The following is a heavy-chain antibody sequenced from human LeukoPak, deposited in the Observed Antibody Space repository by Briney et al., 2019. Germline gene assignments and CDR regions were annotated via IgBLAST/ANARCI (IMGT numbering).Heavy chain of an antibody. CDR2: ISGSGDST. CDR3: AKDRPPFWFSAVPFFDY. V-gene: IGHV3-23*01. J-gene: IGHJ4*02. D-gene: IGHD3-3*01. CDR1: GFTFSSYA. Sequence: GGSLRLSCAASGFTFSSYAMSWVRQAPGKGLEWVSAISGSGDSTYYADSVKGRFTISRDNSKNTLYLQMNSLRAEDTAVYYCAKDRPPFWFSAVPFFDYWGQGTLVTVSS.